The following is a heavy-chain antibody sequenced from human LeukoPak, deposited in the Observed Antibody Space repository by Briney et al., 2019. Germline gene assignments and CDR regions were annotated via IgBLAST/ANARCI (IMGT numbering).Heavy chain of an antibody. CDR2: IKQDGSEK. CDR3: ARGWWSYDSSGYYPDY. Sequence: PGGSLRLSCAASGFTFSSYWMSWVRQAPGKGLEWVANIKQDGSEKYYVDSVKGRFTISRDNAKNSLYLQMNSLRAEDTAVYYCARGWWSYDSSGYYPDYWGQGTLVTVSS. V-gene: IGHV3-7*01. D-gene: IGHD3-22*01. CDR1: GFTFSSYW. J-gene: IGHJ4*02.